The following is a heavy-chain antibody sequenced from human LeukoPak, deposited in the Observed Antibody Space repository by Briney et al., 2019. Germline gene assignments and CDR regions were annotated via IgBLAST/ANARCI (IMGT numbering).Heavy chain of an antibody. V-gene: IGHV3-53*01. Sequence: PGGSLRLSCAASGFTFSSYAMSWVRQAPGKGLEWVSFIYSDNTHYSDSVKGRFTISRDNPKNTLYLQMNSLRAEDTAVYYCARRAGAYSRPYDYWGQGTLVTVSS. D-gene: IGHD4/OR15-4a*01. J-gene: IGHJ4*02. CDR2: IYSDNT. CDR3: ARRAGAYSRPYDY. CDR1: GFTFSSYA.